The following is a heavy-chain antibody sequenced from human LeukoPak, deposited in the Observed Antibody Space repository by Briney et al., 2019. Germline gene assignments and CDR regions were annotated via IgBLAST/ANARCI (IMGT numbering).Heavy chain of an antibody. J-gene: IGHJ4*02. D-gene: IGHD2-21*02. CDR3: AKSHHVTAIDY. CDR2: IRYDERNK. Sequence: GGSLRLSCAASGFTFSGYGMHWVRQAPGKGLEWVTFIRYDERNKYYADSVKGRFTISRDNSKNTLYLQMNSLRADDTAVYYCAKSHHVTAIDYWGQGTLVTVSS. CDR1: GFTFSGYG. V-gene: IGHV3-30*02.